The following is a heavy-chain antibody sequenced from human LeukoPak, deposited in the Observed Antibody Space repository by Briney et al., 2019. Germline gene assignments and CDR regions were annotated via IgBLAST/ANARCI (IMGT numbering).Heavy chain of an antibody. Sequence: TSETLSLTCTVSGGSISSSSYYWGWIRQPPGKGLEWIGSIYYSGSTYYNPSLKSRVTISVDTSKNQFSLKLSSVTAADTAVYYCARGFRNGTYYDFWSGYFRVYSARGPEYNWFDPWGQGTLVTVSS. V-gene: IGHV4-39*07. CDR3: ARGFRNGTYYDFWSGYFRVYSARGPEYNWFDP. D-gene: IGHD3-3*01. CDR1: GGSISSSSYY. J-gene: IGHJ5*02. CDR2: IYYSGST.